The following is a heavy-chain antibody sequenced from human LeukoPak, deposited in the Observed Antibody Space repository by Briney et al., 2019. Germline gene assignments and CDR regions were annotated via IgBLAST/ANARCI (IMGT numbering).Heavy chain of an antibody. CDR3: ARRRGGDIVVVPAAIDY. J-gene: IGHJ4*02. D-gene: IGHD2-2*01. V-gene: IGHV4-34*01. CDR1: GGSFSSYY. Sequence: PSETLSLTCAVYGGSFSSYYWSWIRQPPGKGLEWIGEINHSGSTNYNPSLKSRVTISVDTSKNQFSLKLSSVTAADTAVYYCARRRGGDIVVVPAAIDYWGQGTLVTVSS. CDR2: INHSGST.